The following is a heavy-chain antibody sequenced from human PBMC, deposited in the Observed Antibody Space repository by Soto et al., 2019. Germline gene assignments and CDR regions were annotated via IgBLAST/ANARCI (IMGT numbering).Heavy chain of an antibody. J-gene: IGHJ4*02. Sequence: PGGSLRLSCTTSGFTFGDYAMSWFRQAPGKGLEWVGLIRSNSYGGTREYAASVKGRFTISRDDTTKIAYLEMNSLKTEDTALYYCSRSYWYSSGWRFDYWGLGTLVTVS. CDR1: GFTFGDYA. V-gene: IGHV3-49*03. CDR2: IRSNSYGGTR. D-gene: IGHD6-19*01. CDR3: SRSYWYSSGWRFDY.